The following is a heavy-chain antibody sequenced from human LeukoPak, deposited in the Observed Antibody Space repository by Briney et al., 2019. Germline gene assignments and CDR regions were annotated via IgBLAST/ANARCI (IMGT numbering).Heavy chain of an antibody. Sequence: ASVKVSCKASGYTFTSYDINWVRQATGQGLEWMGWMNPNSGNTGYAQKFQGRVTMTRNTSISTAYMELSSLRSEDTAVYYCARAGRGYDSSGYFQTINWFDPWGQEPWSPSPQ. CDR1: GYTFTSYD. CDR2: MNPNSGNT. CDR3: ARAGRGYDSSGYFQTINWFDP. D-gene: IGHD3-22*01. J-gene: IGHJ5*02. V-gene: IGHV1-8*01.